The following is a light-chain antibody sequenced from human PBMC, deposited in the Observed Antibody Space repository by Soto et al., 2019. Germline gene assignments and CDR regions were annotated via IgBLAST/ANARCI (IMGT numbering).Light chain of an antibody. CDR3: QQYNRYSRT. CDR1: QSISSW. J-gene: IGKJ1*01. Sequence: DIQMTQSPSTLSASVGDRVTITCRASQSISSWLAWYQPKPGKAPKVLIYDASSLKSGVPSRFSGSGSGTEFTLTISSLQPDDLATYYCQQYNRYSRTFGQGTKVEIK. CDR2: DAS. V-gene: IGKV1-5*01.